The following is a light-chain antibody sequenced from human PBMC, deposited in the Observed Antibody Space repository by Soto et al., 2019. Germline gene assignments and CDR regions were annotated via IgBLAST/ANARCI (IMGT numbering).Light chain of an antibody. CDR3: CSYAGSSTFAFYV. V-gene: IGLV2-23*02. CDR2: EVS. Sequence: QSVLTQPASVSGSPGQSITISCTGTSSDVGIYNLVSWYQQHPGKAPKLMIYEVSKRPSGVSNRFSGSKSGNTASLTISGLQAEDEADYYCCSYAGSSTFAFYVFGTGTKVTVL. J-gene: IGLJ1*01. CDR1: SSDVGIYNL.